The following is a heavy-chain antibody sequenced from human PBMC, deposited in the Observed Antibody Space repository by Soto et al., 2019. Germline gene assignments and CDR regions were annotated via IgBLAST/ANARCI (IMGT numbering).Heavy chain of an antibody. CDR1: GGSISNSY. J-gene: IGHJ3*02. CDR3: ARPSNEWLANEACYI. Sequence: QVQLQESGPGLVKSSETLSLTCTVSGGSISNSYWSWIRQPPGKGLEWIGFIFRTGSNNYNPSVTSRVTKTVDTSQHQFSLNPRYVTASDTAVYYCARPSNEWLANEACYIWVQGTMVTVSS. D-gene: IGHD6-19*01. CDR2: IFRTGSN. V-gene: IGHV4-59*08.